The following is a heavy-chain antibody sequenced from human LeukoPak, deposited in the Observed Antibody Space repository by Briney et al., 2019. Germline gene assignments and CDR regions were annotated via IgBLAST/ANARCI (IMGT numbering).Heavy chain of an antibody. V-gene: IGHV3-23*01. D-gene: IGHD3-10*01. CDR3: AKGGLLWFGEVKPIDY. CDR2: ISGSGGGT. CDR1: GFTFSSYA. Sequence: GGSLRLSCAASGFTFSSYAMHWVRQAPGKGLAWVSAISGSGGGTYYADSVKGRFTISRVNSKNTLYLQMNSLRADDTAVYYCAKGGLLWFGEVKPIDYWGQGTLVTVSS. J-gene: IGHJ4*02.